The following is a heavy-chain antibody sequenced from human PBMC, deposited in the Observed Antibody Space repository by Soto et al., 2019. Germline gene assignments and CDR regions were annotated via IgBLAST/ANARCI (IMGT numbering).Heavy chain of an antibody. Sequence: ASVKVSCKASGYTFTNYGISWVRQAPGQGLEWMGWINTYNGNTNHAQKLQGRVTMTTDTSTSTAYMELRSLRSDDTAVYYCARAHSTVTTWGYYYYGMDVWGQGTTVTVSS. CDR2: INTYNGNT. CDR1: GYTFTNYG. CDR3: ARAHSTVTTWGYYYYGMDV. J-gene: IGHJ6*02. D-gene: IGHD4-17*01. V-gene: IGHV1-18*01.